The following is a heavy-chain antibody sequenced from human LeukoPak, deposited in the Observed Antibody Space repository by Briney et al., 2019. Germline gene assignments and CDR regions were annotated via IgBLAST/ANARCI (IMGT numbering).Heavy chain of an antibody. CDR1: GGSFSGYY. CDR3: ARGLDSRVRGVIMSSQYYYYGMDV. D-gene: IGHD3-10*01. J-gene: IGHJ6*04. V-gene: IGHV4-34*01. Sequence: SETLSLTCAVYGGSFSGYYWSWIRQPPGKGLEWIGEINHSGSTNYNPSLKSRVTISVDTSKNQFSLKLSSVTAADTAVYYCARGLDSRVRGVIMSSQYYYYGMDVWGKGTTVTVSS. CDR2: INHSGST.